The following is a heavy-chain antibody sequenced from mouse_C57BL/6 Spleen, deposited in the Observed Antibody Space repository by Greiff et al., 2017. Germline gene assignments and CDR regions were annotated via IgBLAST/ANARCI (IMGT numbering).Heavy chain of an antibody. V-gene: IGHV3-6*01. CDR2: ISYDGSN. CDR1: GYSITSGYY. D-gene: IGHD3-3*01. Sequence: EVKLVESGPGLVKPSQSLSLTCSVTGYSITSGYYWNWIRQFPGNKLEWMGYISYDGSNNYNPSLKNRISITRDTSKNQFFLKLNSVTTEDTATYYCAREAAYFDYWGQGTTLTVSS. J-gene: IGHJ2*01. CDR3: AREAAYFDY.